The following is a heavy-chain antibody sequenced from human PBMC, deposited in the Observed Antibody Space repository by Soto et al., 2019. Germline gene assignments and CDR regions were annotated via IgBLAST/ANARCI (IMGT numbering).Heavy chain of an antibody. CDR3: AAGGGLPRYY. V-gene: IGHV4-30-2*01. D-gene: IGHD5-12*01. CDR2: IYHSGST. CDR1: GGSISSGGYS. Sequence: QLQLQESGSGLVKPSQTLSLTCAVSGGSISSGGYSWSWIRQPPEKGLEWIGYIYHSGSTYYNPSRKSRVTIALDRSKNQFSLKLRSVTAADTAVYYCAAGGGLPRYYWGQGTLVTVSS. J-gene: IGHJ4*02.